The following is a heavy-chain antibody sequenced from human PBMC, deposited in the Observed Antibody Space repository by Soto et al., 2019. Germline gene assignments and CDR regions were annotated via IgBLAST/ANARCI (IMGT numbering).Heavy chain of an antibody. CDR1: GYTFTSYA. CDR2: INAGNGNT. D-gene: IGHD2-15*01. V-gene: IGHV1-3*01. CDR3: ARDPGYCSGGSCYQEYYFDY. J-gene: IGHJ4*02. Sequence: QVQLVQSGAEVKKPGASVKVSCKASGYTFTSYAMHWVRQAPGQRLEWMGWINAGNGNTKYSQKFQGRVTITRDTSASTAYMELSSLRSEDTAVYYCARDPGYCSGGSCYQEYYFDYLGQGTLVTVSS.